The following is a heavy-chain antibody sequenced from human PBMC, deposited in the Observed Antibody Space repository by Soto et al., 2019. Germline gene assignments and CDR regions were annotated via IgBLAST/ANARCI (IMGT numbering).Heavy chain of an antibody. D-gene: IGHD6-19*01. CDR2: VSGSGGNR. J-gene: IGHJ4*02. CDR1: GFTFSNYA. CDR3: AKEIPGSGWYSVDY. Sequence: EVQLLESGGDLVQPGGSLRLSCAASGFTFSNYAMSWVRQAPGKGLEWVSAVSGSGGNRYYADSVKGRFTISRDNSKNTLYRQMNSLRAEDTAVYYCAKEIPGSGWYSVDYWGQGTLVTVSS. V-gene: IGHV3-23*01.